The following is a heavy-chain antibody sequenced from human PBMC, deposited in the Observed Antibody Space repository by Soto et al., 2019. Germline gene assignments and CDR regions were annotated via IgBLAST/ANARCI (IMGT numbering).Heavy chain of an antibody. Sequence: QVQLVQSGAEVKEPGASVKVSCKASGYTFTTYGISWVRQAPGQGLEWMGWTSVYKDNTNYAQNFQGRVTMTIDTSTSTAYMELRSLRSDDTAVYYCASDRSSSDYWGQGTLDTVSS. V-gene: IGHV1-18*01. CDR1: GYTFTTYG. CDR2: TSVYKDNT. CDR3: ASDRSSSDY. J-gene: IGHJ4*02. D-gene: IGHD6-13*01.